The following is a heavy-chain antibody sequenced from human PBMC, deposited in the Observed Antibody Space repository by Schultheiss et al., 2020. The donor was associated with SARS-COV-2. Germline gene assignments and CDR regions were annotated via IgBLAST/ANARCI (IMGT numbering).Heavy chain of an antibody. V-gene: IGHV4-34*01. CDR2: INHSGST. J-gene: IGHJ5*02. CDR3: ARGRVSRAFDP. D-gene: IGHD6-13*01. Sequence: SETLSLTCSVSGGSISGYYWSWIRQPPGKGLEWIGEINHSGSTNYNPSLKSRVTISVDTSKNQFSLKLSSVTAADTVVYYCARGRVSRAFDPWGQGTLVTVSS. CDR1: GGSISGYY.